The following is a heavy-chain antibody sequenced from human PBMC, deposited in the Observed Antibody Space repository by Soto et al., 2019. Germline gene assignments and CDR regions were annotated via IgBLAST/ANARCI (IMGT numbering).Heavy chain of an antibody. CDR1: GYTFTGYY. V-gene: IGHV1-2*04. D-gene: IGHD2-15*01. J-gene: IGHJ4*02. CDR3: ARGYCSGGSCYFGY. CDR2: INPNSGGT. Sequence: ASVKVSCKASGYTFTGYYMHWVRQAPGQELEWMGWINPNSGGTNYAQKFQDWVTMTRDTSISTAYMELSRLRSDDTAVYYCARGYCSGGSCYFGYWGQGTLVTVSS.